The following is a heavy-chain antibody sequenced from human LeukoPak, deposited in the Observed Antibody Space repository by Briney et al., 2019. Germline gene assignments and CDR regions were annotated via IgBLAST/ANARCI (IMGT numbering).Heavy chain of an antibody. Sequence: GGSLRLSCAASGFTVSSNYMSWVRQAPGKGLEWVSVIYSGGTTYYADSVKGRFTFSRDNSKNTLDLQMNSLRAEDTAVYYCARGRYCSGGTYYSGSFDYWGQGTLVTVSS. J-gene: IGHJ4*02. CDR1: GFTVSSNY. CDR3: ARGRYCSGGTYYSGSFDY. D-gene: IGHD2-15*01. CDR2: IYSGGTT. V-gene: IGHV3-66*02.